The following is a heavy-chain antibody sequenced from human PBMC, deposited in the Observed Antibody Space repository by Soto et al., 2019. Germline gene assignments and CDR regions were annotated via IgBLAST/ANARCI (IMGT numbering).Heavy chain of an antibody. CDR3: ARGLNSGWDNYYFDY. D-gene: IGHD6-19*01. Sequence: QVQLVQSGAEVKKPGSSVKVSCKASGGTFSSYAISWVRQAPGQGLEWMGGIIPIFGTANYAQKFQGRVTITADESTSTAHMELSSLRAEDTAVYYCARGLNSGWDNYYFDYWGQGTLVTVSS. V-gene: IGHV1-69*12. J-gene: IGHJ4*02. CDR2: IIPIFGTA. CDR1: GGTFSSYA.